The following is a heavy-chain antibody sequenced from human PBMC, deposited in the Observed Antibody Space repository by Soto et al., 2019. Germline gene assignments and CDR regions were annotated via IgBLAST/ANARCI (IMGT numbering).Heavy chain of an antibody. D-gene: IGHD2-2*01. Sequence: QVQLVQSGAEVKNPGSSVKVSCKTSGGTFNSYLIDWVRQAPGQGLEWMGGIIPAFGTAKYAQQFQGRVTITAYKSTTTAYVELRTLTSEDTAVYYWARGLDQPPVGLYFDTWAPGTLVTVSS. V-gene: IGHV1-69*06. J-gene: IGHJ4*02. CDR3: ARGLDQPPVGLYFDT. CDR1: GGTFNSYL. CDR2: IIPAFGTA.